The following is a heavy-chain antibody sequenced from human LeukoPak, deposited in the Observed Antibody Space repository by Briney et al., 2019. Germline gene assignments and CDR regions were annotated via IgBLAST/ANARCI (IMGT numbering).Heavy chain of an antibody. J-gene: IGHJ4*02. Sequence: GASVKVSCKASGYTFNSHGISWIRQVPGQGPEWMGWISGDYGYTKYAQKFQGRVTMTTDTSTDTSYMELRSLRSDDTAVYYCARNKTTGGGGFDYWGQGTLITVSS. CDR2: ISGDYGYT. CDR1: GYTFNSHG. D-gene: IGHD3-16*01. V-gene: IGHV1-18*04. CDR3: ARNKTTGGGGFDY.